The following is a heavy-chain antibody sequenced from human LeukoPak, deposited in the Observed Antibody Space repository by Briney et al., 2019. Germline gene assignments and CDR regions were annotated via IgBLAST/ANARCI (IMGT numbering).Heavy chain of an antibody. CDR2: INHSGST. J-gene: IGHJ4*02. V-gene: IGHV4-34*01. CDR1: GGSFSGYY. D-gene: IGHD2-2*01. Sequence: SETLSLTCAVYGGSFSGYYWSWIRQPPGKGLEWIGEINHSGSTNYNPSLKSRVTISVDTSKNQFSLKLSSVTAADTAVYYCAAIVVVPAALGDYWGQGTLVTVSS. CDR3: AAIVVVPAALGDY.